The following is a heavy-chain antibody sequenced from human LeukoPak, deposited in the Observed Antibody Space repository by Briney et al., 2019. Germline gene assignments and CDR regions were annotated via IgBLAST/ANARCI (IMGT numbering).Heavy chain of an antibody. J-gene: IGHJ3*02. CDR3: ARPGVAVAGPGTDAFDI. CDR2: IWYDGVNK. CDR1: GFTFSAYG. Sequence: GGSLRLSCAASGFTFSAYGIHWVRQAPSKGLEWVAVIWYDGVNKHYADAVKGRFTISRDNSKNTLYLQMNSLRAEDTAVYYCARPGVAVAGPGTDAFDIWGQGTMVTVSS. D-gene: IGHD6-19*01. V-gene: IGHV3-33*01.